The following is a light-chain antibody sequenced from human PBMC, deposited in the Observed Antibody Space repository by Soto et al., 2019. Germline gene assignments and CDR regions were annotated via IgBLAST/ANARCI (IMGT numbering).Light chain of an antibody. Sequence: EIVLTQSPATLSLSPGERATLSCRASQSVSSYLAWYQQKPGQAPRLLIYDASNRATGIPARFSGSGSGTDFTLTISSLEPEDIAVYYCQQRSNWPRTFGQVTKLEIK. J-gene: IGKJ2*01. V-gene: IGKV3-11*01. CDR3: QQRSNWPRT. CDR2: DAS. CDR1: QSVSSY.